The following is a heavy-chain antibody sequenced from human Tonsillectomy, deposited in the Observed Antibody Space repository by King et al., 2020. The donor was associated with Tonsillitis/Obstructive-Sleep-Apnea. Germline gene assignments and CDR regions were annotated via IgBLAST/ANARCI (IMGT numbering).Heavy chain of an antibody. CDR1: GFTFSSYA. Sequence: VQLVESGGGVVQPGGSLRLSCAASGFTFSSYAIHWVRQGPGKGLEWVAVISYDGTNKYYADSVKGRFTISRDNSENTLYLQMNSLRAEDTAVYYCAREGIYESNGYADAFDIRGQGTMVTVCS. V-gene: IGHV3-30*04. CDR3: AREGIYESNGYADAFDI. D-gene: IGHD3-22*01. J-gene: IGHJ3*02. CDR2: ISYDGTNK.